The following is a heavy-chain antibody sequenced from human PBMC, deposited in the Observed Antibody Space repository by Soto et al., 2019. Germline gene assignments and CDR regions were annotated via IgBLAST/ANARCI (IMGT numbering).Heavy chain of an antibody. Sequence: PGGSLRLSCTASGFTFGDYAMGWVRQAPGKGLEWVGFIRSKAYGGTTEYAASVKGRFTISRDDSKSIAYLQMNSLKTEDTAVYYCSSSDSLPFYYGMDVWGQGTTVTVSS. J-gene: IGHJ6*02. CDR1: GFTFGDYA. CDR2: IRSKAYGGTT. D-gene: IGHD3-22*01. V-gene: IGHV3-49*04. CDR3: SSSDSLPFYYGMDV.